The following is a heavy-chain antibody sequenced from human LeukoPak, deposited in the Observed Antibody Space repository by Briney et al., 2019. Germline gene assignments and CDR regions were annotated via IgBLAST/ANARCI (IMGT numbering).Heavy chain of an antibody. D-gene: IGHD3-9*01. J-gene: IGHJ4*02. CDR3: ARDSYYDILTGYSHFDY. Sequence: PGGSLGLSCAASGFTFSSYEMNWDRQAPGKGLEWVSYISSSGSTIYYADSVKGRFTISRDNAKNSLYLQMNSLRAEDTAVYYCARDSYYDILTGYSHFDYWGQGTLVTVSS. CDR1: GFTFSSYE. CDR2: ISSSGSTI. V-gene: IGHV3-48*03.